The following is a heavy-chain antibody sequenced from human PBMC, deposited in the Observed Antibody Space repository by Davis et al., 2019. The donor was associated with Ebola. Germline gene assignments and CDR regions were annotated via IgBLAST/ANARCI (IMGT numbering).Heavy chain of an antibody. D-gene: IGHD3/OR15-3a*01. J-gene: IGHJ3*02. CDR3: AKDRADFSAFDI. CDR2: IYYSGST. V-gene: IGHV4-30-2*05. Sequence: SETLSLTCGVSGGSTSSGGYSWSWIRQPPGKGLEWIWYIYYSGSTYYNPPLKSRVTISVDTSKNQFSLKLSSVTAADTALYYCAKDRADFSAFDIWGQGTVVTVSS. CDR1: GGSTSSGGYS.